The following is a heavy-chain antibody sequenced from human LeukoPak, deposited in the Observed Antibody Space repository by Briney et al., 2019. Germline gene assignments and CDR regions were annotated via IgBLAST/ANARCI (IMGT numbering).Heavy chain of an antibody. CDR2: ISAYNGNT. Sequence: ASVKVSCKASGYTFTSYGISWVRQAPGQGLEWMGWISAYNGNTNYAQKLQGRVTMTTDTSTSTAYMELSSLRSEDTAVYYCATDRAMVRGVPPPFDYWGQGTLVTVSS. CDR1: GYTFTSYG. CDR3: ATDRAMVRGVPPPFDY. J-gene: IGHJ4*02. V-gene: IGHV1-18*01. D-gene: IGHD3-10*01.